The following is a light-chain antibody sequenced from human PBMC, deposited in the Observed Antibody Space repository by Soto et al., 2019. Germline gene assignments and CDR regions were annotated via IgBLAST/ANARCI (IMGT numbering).Light chain of an antibody. CDR3: QQYGSSPGA. CDR2: DAS. V-gene: IGKV3-20*01. CDR1: ERIYSAY. Sequence: EVVFTQSPGTLSLSRGERATLSCRASERIYSAYLGWYQQKPGQAPRLLIYDASNRATGIPARFSGSGSGTDFTLTISRLEPEDFAVYYCQQYGSSPGAFGPGTKVDIK. J-gene: IGKJ3*01.